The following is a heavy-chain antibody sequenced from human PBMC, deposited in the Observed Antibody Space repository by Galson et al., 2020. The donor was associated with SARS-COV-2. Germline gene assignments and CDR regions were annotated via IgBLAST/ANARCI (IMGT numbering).Heavy chain of an antibody. D-gene: IGHD3-22*01. J-gene: IGHJ4*02. Sequence: GESLKISCAASGFSFSNYAMAWVRQTQGKGLEWVSGLSGNGVNTFYSDSVKGRFTISRDNSKNTVYLQMNSLRAEDTAVYYCVKRDFSDSTGYYPLFDFWGQGALVTVSS. CDR3: VKRDFSDSTGYYPLFDF. V-gene: IGHV3-23*01. CDR1: GFSFSNYA. CDR2: LSGNGVNT.